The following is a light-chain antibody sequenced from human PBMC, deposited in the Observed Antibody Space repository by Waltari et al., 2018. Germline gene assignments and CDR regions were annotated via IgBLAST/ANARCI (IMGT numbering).Light chain of an antibody. J-gene: IGLJ2*01. V-gene: IGLV2-14*03. Sequence: QSALTQPASVSGSPGQSITITCTGTSSDIGCYNYVSWYQQVPGKAPKLIIYDVSNRPSGVSSRFSGSKSGNTASLTISGLQAEDEANYYCSSYIDSSTLELFGGGTSLTVL. CDR2: DVS. CDR3: SSYIDSSTLEL. CDR1: SSDIGCYNY.